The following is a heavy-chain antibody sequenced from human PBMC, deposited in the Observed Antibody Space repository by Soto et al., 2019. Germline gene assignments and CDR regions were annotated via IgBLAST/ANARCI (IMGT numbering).Heavy chain of an antibody. CDR1: GGSVSSGSYY. D-gene: IGHD1-1*01. Sequence: QVQLQESGPGLVKPSETLSLTCTVSGGSVSSGSYYWSWIRQPPGKGLEWIGYIYYSGGTNQNPSLKSRGTISVDTSQSQFSLKLISMSAADTAVYYCAAGWNPRPLDYWGQGTLVTVSS. CDR2: IYYSGGT. CDR3: AAGWNPRPLDY. V-gene: IGHV4-61*01. J-gene: IGHJ4*02.